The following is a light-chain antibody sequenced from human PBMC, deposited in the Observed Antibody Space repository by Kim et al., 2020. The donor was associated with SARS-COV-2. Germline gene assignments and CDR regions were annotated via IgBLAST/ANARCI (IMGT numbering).Light chain of an antibody. CDR3: QQYNNWPPYS. CDR2: GIS. Sequence: VSPGESATLSCRASQSVGRNVAWYQQKPGQVPRLLIYGISTRATGTPARFSGSGSGTEFTLTISSLESEDFAVYYCQQYNNWPPYSFGQGTKLEI. J-gene: IGKJ2*03. CDR1: QSVGRN. V-gene: IGKV3-15*01.